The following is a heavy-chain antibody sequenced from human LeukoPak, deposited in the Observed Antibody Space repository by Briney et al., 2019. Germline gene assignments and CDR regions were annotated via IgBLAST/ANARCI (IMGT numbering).Heavy chain of an antibody. D-gene: IGHD3-3*01. J-gene: IGHJ4*02. CDR2: IYYSGST. CDR3: ASYDFWSGYGHY. CDR1: GGSISSSSYY. V-gene: IGHV4-39*01. Sequence: SETLSLTCTVSGGSISSSSYYWGWIRQPPGKGLEWIGSIYYSGSTYYNPSLKSRVTISVDTSKNQFSLKLSSVTAADTAVYYCASYDFWSGYGHYWGQGTLVTVSS.